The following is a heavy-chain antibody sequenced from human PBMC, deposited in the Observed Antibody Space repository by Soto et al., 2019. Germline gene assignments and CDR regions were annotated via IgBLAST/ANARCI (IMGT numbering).Heavy chain of an antibody. CDR3: ARDQTGTTGDYYYYYGMDV. Sequence: QVQLQESGPGLVKPSGTLSLTCAVSGGSISSSDWWSWVRQPPGKGLEWIGEIYHSGSTNYNPSLKSRVTISVDKSKNQFSLKLSSVTAADTAVYYCARDQTGTTGDYYYYYGMDVWGQGTTVTVSS. V-gene: IGHV4-4*02. CDR2: IYHSGST. J-gene: IGHJ6*02. D-gene: IGHD1-7*01. CDR1: GGSISSSDW.